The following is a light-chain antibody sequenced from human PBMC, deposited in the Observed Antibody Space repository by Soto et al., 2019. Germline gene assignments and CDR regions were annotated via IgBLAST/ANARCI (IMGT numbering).Light chain of an antibody. CDR2: GTS. CDR3: QQYDGSPVT. J-gene: IGKJ4*01. V-gene: IGKV3-20*01. CDR1: QSIASGY. Sequence: DIVLTQSPVTLSLTTGERAILSCRASQSIASGYLAWYQQKAGQAPRLLIFGTSSRATGIPDRFSGSGSGTDFSLTISRLEPEDFAVYFCQQYDGSPVTFGGGTKVDIK.